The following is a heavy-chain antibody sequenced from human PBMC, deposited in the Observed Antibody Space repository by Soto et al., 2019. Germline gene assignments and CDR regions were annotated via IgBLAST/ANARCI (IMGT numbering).Heavy chain of an antibody. J-gene: IGHJ4*02. CDR3: ARGTESQVFFDY. V-gene: IGHV3-11*01. CDR1: GFTFSDYY. CDR2: ISGGGTNI. Sequence: QVQLVQSGGALVRTGESLRLSCAASGFTFSDYYMSWIRQAAGKGLEWVSYISGGGTNIKYAESVKGRFAISRDNAKNSLYLLMNSLRVEDTAVYYCARGTESQVFFDYWGQGALVTVSS. D-gene: IGHD1-1*01.